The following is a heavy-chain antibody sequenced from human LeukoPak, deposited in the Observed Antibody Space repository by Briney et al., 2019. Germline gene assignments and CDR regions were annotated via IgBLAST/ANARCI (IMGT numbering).Heavy chain of an antibody. J-gene: IGHJ4*02. V-gene: IGHV3-20*04. D-gene: IGHD3-22*01. CDR1: GFTFVDYD. Sequence: PGGSLRLSCAASGFTFVDYDMSWVRQAPGKGLEWVSSIHWNGGSSGYADSVKGRFTISRDNAKNTLYLQMNSLRAEDTAVYYCARDYYDSSGVDYWGQGTLVTVSS. CDR2: IHWNGGSS. CDR3: ARDYYDSSGVDY.